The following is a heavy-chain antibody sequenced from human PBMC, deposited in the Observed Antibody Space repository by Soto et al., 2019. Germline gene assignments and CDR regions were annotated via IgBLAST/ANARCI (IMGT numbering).Heavy chain of an antibody. CDR3: ARDEDFVVVPAAIKWSYGMDV. J-gene: IGHJ6*02. Sequence: QVQLVQSGAEVKKPGSSVKVSCKASGGTFSSYAISWVRQAPGQGLEWMGGIIPIFGTANYAQKFQGRVTITADESTSTAYMELSSLRSEDTAVYYCARDEDFVVVPAAIKWSYGMDVWGQVTTVTVSS. CDR2: IIPIFGTA. D-gene: IGHD2-2*02. CDR1: GGTFSSYA. V-gene: IGHV1-69*01.